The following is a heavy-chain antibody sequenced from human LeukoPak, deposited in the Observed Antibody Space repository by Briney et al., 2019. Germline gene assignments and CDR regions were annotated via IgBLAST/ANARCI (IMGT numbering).Heavy chain of an antibody. CDR1: GGFISSSSYY. D-gene: IGHD3-3*01. Sequence: SETLSLPCTVSGGFISSSSYYWGWIRQPPGKGLEWIGSNYYSGSTYYNPSLKSRVTIFVDTSKNQFSLKLSSVTAADTAVYYCASRHQDYDFWSGYHGVAFDIWGEGTMVTASS. CDR3: ASRHQDYDFWSGYHGVAFDI. CDR2: NYYSGST. J-gene: IGHJ3*02. V-gene: IGHV4-39*01.